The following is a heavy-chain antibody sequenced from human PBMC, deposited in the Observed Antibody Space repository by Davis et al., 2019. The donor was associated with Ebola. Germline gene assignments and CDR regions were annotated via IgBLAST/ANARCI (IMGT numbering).Heavy chain of an antibody. V-gene: IGHV4-34*01. Sequence: PSETLSLTCTVSGGSISSYYWSWIRQPPGKGLEWIGEVNPSGSTNYNPSLKSRVTISVDTSKNQFSLKLSSVTAADTAVYYCARTMATWGQGTLVTVSS. J-gene: IGHJ4*02. D-gene: IGHD5-24*01. CDR3: ARTMAT. CDR2: VNPSGST. CDR1: GGSISSYY.